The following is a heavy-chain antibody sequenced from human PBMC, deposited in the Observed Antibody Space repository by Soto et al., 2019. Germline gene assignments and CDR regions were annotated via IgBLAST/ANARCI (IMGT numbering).Heavy chain of an antibody. V-gene: IGHV3-30*18. D-gene: IGHD3-22*01. J-gene: IGHJ4*02. CDR2: ISYDGSNK. Sequence: PGGSLRLSCAASGFTFSSYGMHWVRQAPGKGLEWVAVISYDGSNKYYADSVKGRFTISRDNSKNTLYLQMNSLRAEDTAVYYCAKGFMGYYDSSGLSYYFDYWGQGTLVTVSS. CDR1: GFTFSSYG. CDR3: AKGFMGYYDSSGLSYYFDY.